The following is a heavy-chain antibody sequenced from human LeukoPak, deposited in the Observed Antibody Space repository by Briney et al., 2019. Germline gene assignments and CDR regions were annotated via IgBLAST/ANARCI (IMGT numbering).Heavy chain of an antibody. J-gene: IGHJ4*02. D-gene: IGHD6-13*01. Sequence: QPGGSLKLSCAASGFTLSGSPIHWVRQAPGKGLEWVAVISFDGSKKYYADSVKGRFTISRDNSKNTLYLQMNSLRPEDTAVYYCAKAGRGDQQLALDYWGQGTRVTVSS. CDR2: ISFDGSKK. CDR1: GFTLSGSP. CDR3: AKAGRGDQQLALDY. V-gene: IGHV3-30*04.